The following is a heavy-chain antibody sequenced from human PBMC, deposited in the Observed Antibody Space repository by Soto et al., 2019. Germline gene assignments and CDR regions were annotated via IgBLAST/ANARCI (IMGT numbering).Heavy chain of an antibody. CDR2: IYHSGST. D-gene: IGHD3-9*01. CDR1: GGSISSSNW. J-gene: IGHJ4*02. CDR3: ARGGSEYFDWFGTYGHFDY. V-gene: IGHV4-4*02. Sequence: PSDTLSLTCAVSGGSISSSNWWSWVRQPPGKGLEWIGEIYHSGSTNYNPSLKSRVTISVDKSKNQFSLKLSSVTAADTAVYYCARGGSEYFDWFGTYGHFDYWGQGTLVTVSS.